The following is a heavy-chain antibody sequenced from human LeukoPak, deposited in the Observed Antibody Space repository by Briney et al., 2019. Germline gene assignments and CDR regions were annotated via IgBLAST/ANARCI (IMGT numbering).Heavy chain of an antibody. J-gene: IGHJ4*02. CDR1: GGSISSGGYY. CDR2: IYYSGST. Sequence: PSQTLSLTCTVSGGSISSGGYYWSWIRQHPGKGLEWIGYIYYSGSTYYNPSLKSRVTISVDTSKNQFSLKLSSVTAADTAVYYCARRGDCSGSSCNYDNWGQGTLVTVSS. V-gene: IGHV4-31*03. D-gene: IGHD2-15*01. CDR3: ARRGDCSGSSCNYDN.